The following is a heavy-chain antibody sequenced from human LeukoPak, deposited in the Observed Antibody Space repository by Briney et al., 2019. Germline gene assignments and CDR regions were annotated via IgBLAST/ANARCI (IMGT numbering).Heavy chain of an antibody. Sequence: GGSLRLSCAASGFTFSSYWMHWVRQAPGKGLVWVSRINSDGSSTTYADSVKGRFTISRDNAKNTLYLQMNSLRAEDTALYYCAKDINYYHSSGYLIWGQGTMVTVSS. V-gene: IGHV3-74*01. J-gene: IGHJ3*02. CDR3: AKDINYYHSSGYLI. CDR1: GFTFSSYW. CDR2: INSDGSST. D-gene: IGHD3-22*01.